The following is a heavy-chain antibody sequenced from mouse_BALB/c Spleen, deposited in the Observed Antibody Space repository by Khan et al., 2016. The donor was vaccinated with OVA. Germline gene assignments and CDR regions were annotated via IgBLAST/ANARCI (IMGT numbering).Heavy chain of an antibody. CDR2: IWTGGGT. D-gene: IGHD1-1*01. V-gene: IGHV2-9-2*01. Sequence: QVQLKESGPGLVAPSQSLSITCTVSGFSLTNYDIRWIRQPPGKGLEWLGVIWTGGGTNYNSAFMSRLSLSKDNYKCQVFLKMNSLQSDDTAIYYIGKKGNSVGKFCWCVDIWGAGATVTVSS. CDR1: GFSLTNYD. CDR3: GKKGNSVGKFCWCVDI. J-gene: IGHJ1*01.